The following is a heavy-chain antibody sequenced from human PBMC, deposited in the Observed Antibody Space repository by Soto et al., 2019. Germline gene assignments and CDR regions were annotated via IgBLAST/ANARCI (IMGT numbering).Heavy chain of an antibody. CDR1: GLTFSNYA. V-gene: IGHV3-23*01. Sequence: GGSLRLSCAASGLTFSNYAMNWVRQAPGKGLEWVSVIDGSGGNTYYSDSVKGRFTVSRDNSRNTLYLQMNSLSAEDTAVYYCARSHGDSRYSPQAYWGQGTLVTVSS. CDR3: ARSHGDSRYSPQAY. J-gene: IGHJ4*02. D-gene: IGHD2-15*01. CDR2: IDGSGGNT.